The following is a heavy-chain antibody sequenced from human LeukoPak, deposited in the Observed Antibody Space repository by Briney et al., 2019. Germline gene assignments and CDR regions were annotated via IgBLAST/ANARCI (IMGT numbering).Heavy chain of an antibody. J-gene: IGHJ4*02. CDR1: GGIFSSYA. V-gene: IGHV1-69*13. CDR3: ARDWVPYGDYSFGY. CDR2: IIPIFDTT. Sequence: SVKVSCKASGGIFSSYAISWVRQAPGQGLEWMGGIIPIFDTTNYAQKFQGRVTITADESTSTAYMELSSLKSEDTAVYYCARDWVPYGDYSFGYWGQGTLVTVSS. D-gene: IGHD4-17*01.